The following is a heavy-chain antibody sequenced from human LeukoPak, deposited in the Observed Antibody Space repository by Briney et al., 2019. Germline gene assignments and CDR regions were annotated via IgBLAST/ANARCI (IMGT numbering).Heavy chain of an antibody. CDR3: ARGTEGFYHYGSGSYLNWFDP. CDR1: GDSFSSVTDY. V-gene: IGHV4-39*07. D-gene: IGHD3-10*01. Sequence: SETLSLTCTASGDSFSSVTDYWAWIRQPPGRGLGWIVSGEYGGGTYYNPSLESRVAISADMSKNQFSLKLISVTAADTAVYYCARGTEGFYHYGSGSYLNWFDPWGQGTLVTVSS. CDR2: GEYGGGT. J-gene: IGHJ5*02.